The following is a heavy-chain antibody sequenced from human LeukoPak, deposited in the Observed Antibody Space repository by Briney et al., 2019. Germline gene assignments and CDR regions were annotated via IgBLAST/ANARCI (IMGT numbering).Heavy chain of an antibody. D-gene: IGHD3-9*01. V-gene: IGHV3-30*02. J-gene: IGHJ3*02. CDR2: IRYDGSNK. CDR1: GFTFSSYG. Sequence: GGSLRLSCAASGFTFSSYGMHWVRQAPGKGLEWVAFIRYDGSNKYYADSVKGRSTISRDNSKNTLYLQMNSLRAEDTAVYYCAKVPPVLRYFDWLANDAFDIWGQGTMITVSS. CDR3: AKVPPVLRYFDWLANDAFDI.